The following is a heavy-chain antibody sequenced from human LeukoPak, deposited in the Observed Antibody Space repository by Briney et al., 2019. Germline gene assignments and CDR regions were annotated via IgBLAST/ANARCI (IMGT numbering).Heavy chain of an antibody. D-gene: IGHD2-2*03. J-gene: IGHJ3*02. CDR1: GFRFSTSA. CDR3: ARDPAMDIVVVPAANSGAFDI. Sequence: GGSLRLSCAASGFRFSTSAMSWVRQALGKGLEWVSGISDSGASTFYADSVKGRFTISRDPSKNTLFLQMNSLRAEDTAVYYCARDPAMDIVVVPAANSGAFDIWGQGTMVTVSS. CDR2: ISDSGAST. V-gene: IGHV3-23*01.